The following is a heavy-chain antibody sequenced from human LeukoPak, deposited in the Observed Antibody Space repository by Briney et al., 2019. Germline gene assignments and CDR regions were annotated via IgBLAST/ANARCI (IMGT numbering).Heavy chain of an antibody. V-gene: IGHV3-23*01. CDR2: ISGSGGST. CDR1: GFTFSSYA. J-gene: IGHJ4*02. CDR3: AKGPNFNGPEF. Sequence: PGGSLRLSCAASGFTFSSYAMSWVRQAPGKGLEWVSAISGSGGSTYYADSVKGRFTISRDSSKNTLYLQLDSLRAEDTAVYYCAKGPNFNGPEFWGQGTLVTVSS. D-gene: IGHD4/OR15-4a*01.